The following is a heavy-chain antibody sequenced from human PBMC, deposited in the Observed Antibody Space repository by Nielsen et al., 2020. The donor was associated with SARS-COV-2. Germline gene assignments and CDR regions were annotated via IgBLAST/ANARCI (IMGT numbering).Heavy chain of an antibody. CDR1: GFTFTTYA. D-gene: IGHD2-21*01. J-gene: IGHJ3*01. CDR3: ARDCSRAFDV. Sequence: GESLNTSCAASGFTFTTYAMSWVPQVPGKGLEWVADIKPDGSQKFYLDSVKDRFTISRDNAKHSMPLQMNSLGVEGTAEYYCARDCSRAFDVWGQGTMVTVSS. V-gene: IGHV3-7*01. CDR2: IKPDGSQK.